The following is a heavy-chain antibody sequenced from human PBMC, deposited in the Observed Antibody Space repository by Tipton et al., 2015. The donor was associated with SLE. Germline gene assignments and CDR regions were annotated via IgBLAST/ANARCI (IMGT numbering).Heavy chain of an antibody. CDR2: AYTTGSP. V-gene: IGHV4-61*02. CDR1: GGSISRIGYY. CDR3: ARTLDALDI. Sequence: TLSLTCTVSGGSISRIGYYWSWIRQPAGKGLEWIGRAYTTGSPYYNPSLESRVAISMDTSKNQFSLKLTAVTAADTAVYYCARTLDALDIWGQGTMVTVSS. J-gene: IGHJ3*02.